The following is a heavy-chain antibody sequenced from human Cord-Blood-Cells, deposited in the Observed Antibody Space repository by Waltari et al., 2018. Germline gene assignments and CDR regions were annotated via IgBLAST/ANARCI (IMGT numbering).Heavy chain of an antibody. CDR3: AKDLESAAREAFDI. V-gene: IGHV3-30*18. Sequence: QVQMVEAGGGVVQPGRYLRLPCAASGFTFSSYGMHWVRRAPGKGKEWVAVISYDGRNRYYPDSGKGRYTIPRDNSKNTLYLKMNSLRAEDTVVYYWAKDLESAAREAFDIWGQGTMVTVSS. CDR1: GFTFSSYG. J-gene: IGHJ3*02. D-gene: IGHD6-6*01. CDR2: ISYDGRNR.